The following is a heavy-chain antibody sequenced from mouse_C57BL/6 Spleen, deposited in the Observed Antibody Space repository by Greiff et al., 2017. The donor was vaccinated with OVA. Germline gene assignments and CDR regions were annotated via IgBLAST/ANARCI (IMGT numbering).Heavy chain of an antibody. V-gene: IGHV1-61*01. CDR1: GYTFTSYW. J-gene: IGHJ4*01. CDR2: IYPSDSET. CDR3: ARRPNYYAMEY. Sequence: QVQLQQPGAELVRPGSSVKLSCKASGYTFTSYWMDWVKQRPGQGLEWIGNIYPSDSETHYNQKFKDKATLTVDKSSSTAYMQLSSLTSEDSAVYYCARRPNYYAMEYWGQGTSGTVSS.